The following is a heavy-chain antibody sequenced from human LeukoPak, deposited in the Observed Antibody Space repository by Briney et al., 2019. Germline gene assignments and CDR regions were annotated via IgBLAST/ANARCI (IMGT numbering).Heavy chain of an antibody. CDR2: IYTSGST. CDR3: ARVEDRTYYDYVWGSSDDAFDI. V-gene: IGHV4-61*02. D-gene: IGHD3-16*01. J-gene: IGHJ3*02. CDR1: GGSISSGSYY. Sequence: SETLSLTCTVSGGSISSGSYYWSWIRQPAGKGLEWIGRIYTSGSTNYNPSLKSRVTISVDTSKNQFSLKLSSVTAADTAVYYCARVEDRTYYDYVWGSSDDAFDIWGQGTMVTVSS.